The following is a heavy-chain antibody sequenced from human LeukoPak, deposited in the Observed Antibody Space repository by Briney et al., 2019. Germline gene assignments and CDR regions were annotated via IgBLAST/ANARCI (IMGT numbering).Heavy chain of an antibody. CDR1: GFTFSSYS. V-gene: IGHV3-21*01. CDR2: ISSSSSYI. Sequence: GGSLRLSCAASGFTFSSYSMNWVRQAPGKGLEWVSSISSSSSYIYYADSVEGRFTISRDNAKNSLYLQMNSLRAEDTAVYYCAREFHGSGSYPFDYWGQGTLVTVSS. D-gene: IGHD3-10*01. CDR3: AREFHGSGSYPFDY. J-gene: IGHJ4*02.